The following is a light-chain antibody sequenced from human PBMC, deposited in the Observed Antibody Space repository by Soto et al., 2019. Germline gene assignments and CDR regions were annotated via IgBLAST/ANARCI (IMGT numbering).Light chain of an antibody. J-gene: IGKJ1*01. V-gene: IGKV1-39*01. CDR3: QQTYSIPRT. Sequence: DIPMTQSPSSLSASVGDRVTITCRASQSISSSLNRYQQKPGKAPKLLTYATFSLQSGVPSRFSGSGSETDFTLTISSLQPEDVATYYCQQTYSIPRTFGQGTTVEIK. CDR2: ATF. CDR1: QSISSS.